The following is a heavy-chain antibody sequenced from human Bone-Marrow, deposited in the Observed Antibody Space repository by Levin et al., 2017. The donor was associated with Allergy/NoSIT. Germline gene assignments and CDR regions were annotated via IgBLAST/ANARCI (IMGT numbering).Heavy chain of an antibody. Sequence: GGSLRLSCAASGFTANIYSMNWVRQAPGKGLEWLSYISDSGNTIYYADSVKGRFTVSRDNGENSLYLQMNSLRDDDTGVYFCASGPGEHVVGSCASPWYGPFDYWGRGTLVTVSS. V-gene: IGHV3-48*02. CDR2: ISDSGNTI. CDR3: ASGPGEHVVGSCASPWYGPFDY. J-gene: IGHJ4*02. CDR1: GFTANIYS. D-gene: IGHD2-21*01.